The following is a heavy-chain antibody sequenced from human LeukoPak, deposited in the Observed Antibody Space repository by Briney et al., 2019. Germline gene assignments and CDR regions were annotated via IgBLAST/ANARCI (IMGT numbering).Heavy chain of an antibody. CDR2: VYDSGST. CDR3: ARQGGIQMGAILFDS. V-gene: IGHV4-59*08. CDR1: RGSIINYY. D-gene: IGHD1-26*01. J-gene: IGHJ4*02. Sequence: SETLSLTCNVSRGSIINYYWSWIRQPPGKGLEWIGYVYDSGSTKYNPSLKSRVTLSVDTSKNQISLRLSSVTAADTAVYYYARQGGIQMGAILFDSWGQGTLVTVSS.